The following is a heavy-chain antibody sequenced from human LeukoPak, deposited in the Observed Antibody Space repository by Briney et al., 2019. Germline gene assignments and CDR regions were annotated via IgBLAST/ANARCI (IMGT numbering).Heavy chain of an antibody. CDR1: GLGLSGYW. V-gene: IGHV3-74*03. Sequence: PGGSLGLSCVGSGLGLSGYWMHWVRQVPGKGLAWLSRIDSDGGRIQYADSVKGRFTISRDNAKNTVYLQMNSLRPEDTALYYCVADSGNRSGGDLWGQGTLVTLSS. J-gene: IGHJ5*02. CDR2: IDSDGGRI. CDR3: VADSGNRSGGDL. D-gene: IGHD1-26*01.